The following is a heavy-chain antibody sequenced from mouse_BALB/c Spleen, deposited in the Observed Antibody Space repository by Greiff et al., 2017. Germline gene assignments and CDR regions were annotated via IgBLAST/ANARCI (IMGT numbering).Heavy chain of an antibody. J-gene: IGHJ4*01. CDR1: GFTFSNYW. V-gene: IGHV6-6*02. D-gene: IGHD1-1*01. CDR3: TRTNYYCSSGDYYAMDY. Sequence: EVKVVESGGGLVQPGGSMKLSCVASGFTFSNYWMNWVRQSPEKGLEWVAEIRLKSNNYATHYAESVKGRFTISRDDSKSSVYLQMNNLRAEDTGIYYCTRTNYYCSSGDYYAMDYWGQGTSVTVSS. CDR2: IRLKSNNYAT.